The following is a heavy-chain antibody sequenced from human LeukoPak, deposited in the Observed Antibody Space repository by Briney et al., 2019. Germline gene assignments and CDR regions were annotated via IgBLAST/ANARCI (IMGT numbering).Heavy chain of an antibody. CDR2: IYYSGST. V-gene: IGHV4-59*01. J-gene: IGHJ5*02. D-gene: IGHD3-3*01. CDR3: ARVAYYDFWSGYYSEWNWFDP. CDR1: GGSFSGYY. Sequence: SETLSLTCAVYGGSFSGYYWSWIRQPPGKGLEWIGYIYYSGSTNYNPSLKSRVTISVDTSKNQFSLKLSSVTAADTAVYYCARVAYYDFWSGYYSEWNWFDPWGQGTLVTVSS.